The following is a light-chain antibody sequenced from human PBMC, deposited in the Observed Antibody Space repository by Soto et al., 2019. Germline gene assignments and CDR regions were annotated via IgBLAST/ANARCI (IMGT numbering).Light chain of an antibody. CDR3: LQDYTYPRT. J-gene: IGKJ1*01. V-gene: IGKV1-6*01. Sequence: AIQMTQSPSSLSASVGDRVTITCRASQGIRSELAWYQKKSGKAPKLLIYAASSLQSGVPSRFSGSGSGSDFTLTISNLQPEDFATYYCLQDYTYPRTFGQGTSVEI. CDR1: QGIRSE. CDR2: AAS.